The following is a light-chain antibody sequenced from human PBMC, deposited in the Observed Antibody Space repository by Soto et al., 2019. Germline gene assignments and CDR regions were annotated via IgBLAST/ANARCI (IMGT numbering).Light chain of an antibody. Sequence: EIVFTQSPGTLSLSPGERATLSCRASQTVSSNFLAWSQEKPGQGPRLLIYGASTRATGIPDRFIGSGSGTNLTLIISRLDPEDFAVYDGQQRSNWPTLTFGGGTQVDIK. CDR2: GAS. J-gene: IGKJ4*01. CDR3: QQRSNWPTLT. CDR1: QTVSSNF. V-gene: IGKV3D-20*02.